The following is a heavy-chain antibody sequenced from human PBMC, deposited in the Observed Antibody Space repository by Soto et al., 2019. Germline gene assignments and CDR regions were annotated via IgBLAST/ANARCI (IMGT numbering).Heavy chain of an antibody. D-gene: IGHD2-2*01. CDR1: GFTFSDYY. V-gene: IGHV3-11*01. CDR3: ARGLVVPAAANWFDP. CDR2: ISSSGSTI. J-gene: IGHJ5*02. Sequence: PGGSLRLSCAASGFTFSDYYMSWIRQAPGKGLEWVSYISSSGSTIYYADSVKGRFTISRDNAKNSLYLQMNSLRAEDTAVYYCARGLVVPAAANWFDPWGQGTLVTVSS.